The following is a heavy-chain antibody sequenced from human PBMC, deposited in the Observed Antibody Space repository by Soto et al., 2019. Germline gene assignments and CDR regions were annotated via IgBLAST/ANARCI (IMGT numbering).Heavy chain of an antibody. J-gene: IGHJ4*02. CDR1: GFTFNTHW. CDR3: ARGGAMGVDY. V-gene: IGHV3-74*01. Sequence: GGSLRLSCTASGFTFNTHWRHWVRQAPGKGLVWVSRIYFDGITTNYADSVKGRLTVSRDNAKNTVYLHVNTLRDEDTAVYYYARGGAMGVDYWGQGTLVTVYS. D-gene: IGHD1-26*01. CDR2: IYFDGITT.